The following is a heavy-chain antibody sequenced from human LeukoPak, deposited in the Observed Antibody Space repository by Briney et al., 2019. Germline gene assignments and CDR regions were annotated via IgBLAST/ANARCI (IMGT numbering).Heavy chain of an antibody. V-gene: IGHV4-38-2*02. Sequence: PSGTLSLTCTVSGYSISSGFFWGWIRQPPGKGLECIGSIYHSGSTNYNPSLKSRVTISVDKSKNQFSLKLSSVTAADTDVYYCARAPDAFDIWGQGTMVTVSS. J-gene: IGHJ3*02. CDR1: GYSISSGFF. CDR3: ARAPDAFDI. CDR2: IYHSGST.